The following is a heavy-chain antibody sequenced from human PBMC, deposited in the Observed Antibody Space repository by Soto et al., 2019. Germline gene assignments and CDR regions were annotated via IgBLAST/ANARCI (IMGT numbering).Heavy chain of an antibody. V-gene: IGHV3-23*01. CDR3: ATLLGASTT. Sequence: EVQLLESGGGLVQPGGSLRLSCAASGLTFSSYGMSWVRQAPGKGLEWVSAISGSGGNTYYADSVKGRFTISRDNSKNTLYLQMNSLRADDTAVYYCATLLGASTTWGQGNLVTVSS. CDR2: ISGSGGNT. CDR1: GLTFSSYG. D-gene: IGHD1-26*01. J-gene: IGHJ5*02.